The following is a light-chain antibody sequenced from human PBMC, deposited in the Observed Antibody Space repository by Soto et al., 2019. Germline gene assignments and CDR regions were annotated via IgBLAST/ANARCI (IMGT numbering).Light chain of an antibody. V-gene: IGLV4-69*01. Sequence: QLVLTQSPSASASLGASVKLTCTRSSGHSSYAIAWHQQQPEKGPRYLMKLTSDGSHSKGDGIPDRFSGSSSGAERYLTISSLQSEDEADYYCQTWVTGYVVFGGGTKVTVL. CDR1: SGHSSYA. J-gene: IGLJ2*01. CDR2: LTSDGSH. CDR3: QTWVTGYVV.